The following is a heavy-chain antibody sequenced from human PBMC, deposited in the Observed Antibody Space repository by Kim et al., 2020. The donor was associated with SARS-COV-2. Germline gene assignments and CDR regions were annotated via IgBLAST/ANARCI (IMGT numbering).Heavy chain of an antibody. CDR3: ARIIWFGDNWFDP. D-gene: IGHD3-10*01. CDR1: GFTVSSNY. J-gene: IGHJ5*02. CDR2: IYSGGST. Sequence: GGSLRLSCAASGFTVSSNYMSWVRQAPGKGLEWVSVIYSGGSTYYADSVKGRFTISRDNSKNTLYLQMNSLRAEDTAVYYCARIIWFGDNWFDPWGQGTLVTVSS. V-gene: IGHV3-66*02.